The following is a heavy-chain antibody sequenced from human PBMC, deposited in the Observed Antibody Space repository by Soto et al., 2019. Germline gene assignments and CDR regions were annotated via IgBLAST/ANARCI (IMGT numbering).Heavy chain of an antibody. Sequence: KPSETLSLTCTVSGGSISSSSYYWGWIRQPPGKGLEWIGSIYYSGSTYYNPSLKSRVTISVDTSKNQFSLKLSSVTAADTAVYYCARPSIAARGPFDYWGQGTLVTVS. CDR1: GGSISSSSYY. CDR2: IYYSGST. J-gene: IGHJ4*02. D-gene: IGHD6-6*01. CDR3: ARPSIAARGPFDY. V-gene: IGHV4-39*01.